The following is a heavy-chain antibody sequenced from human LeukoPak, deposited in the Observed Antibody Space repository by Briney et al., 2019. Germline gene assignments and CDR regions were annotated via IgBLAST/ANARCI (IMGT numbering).Heavy chain of an antibody. CDR3: AKDWYYYGSGSSYFDY. Sequence: PGRSLRLSCAASGFTFSGYGMHWVRQAPGKGLEWVAVILYDGSNKYYADSVKGRFTISRDNSKNTLYLQMNSLRAEDTAVYYCAKDWYYYGSGSSYFDYWGQGTLVTVSS. D-gene: IGHD3-10*01. CDR2: ILYDGSNK. V-gene: IGHV3-30*18. J-gene: IGHJ4*02. CDR1: GFTFSGYG.